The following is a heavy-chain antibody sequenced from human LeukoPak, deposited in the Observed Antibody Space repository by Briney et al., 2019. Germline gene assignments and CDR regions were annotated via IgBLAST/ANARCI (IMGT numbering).Heavy chain of an antibody. CDR3: ARVSSGSSGWTRPYYFDY. Sequence: ASVKVSCKASGYTFTSYDINWVRQATGQGLEWMGWMNPNSGNTGYAQKFQGRVTTTSNTSISTAYMELSSLRSEDTAVYYCARVSSGSSGWTRPYYFDYWGQGTLVTVSS. CDR2: MNPNSGNT. V-gene: IGHV1-8*03. J-gene: IGHJ4*02. D-gene: IGHD6-19*01. CDR1: GYTFTSYD.